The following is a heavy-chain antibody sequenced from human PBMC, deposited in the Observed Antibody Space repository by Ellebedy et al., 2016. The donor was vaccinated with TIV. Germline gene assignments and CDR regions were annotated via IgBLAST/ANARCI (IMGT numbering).Heavy chain of an antibody. J-gene: IGHJ6*02. CDR1: GYTFTSYG. CDR3: ARYPTPSIAAVGPEGKTPTPYGMDV. Sequence: AASVKVSCKASGYTFTSYGISWVRQAPGQGLEWMGWISAYNGNTNYAQKLQGRVTMTTDTSTSTAYMELRSLRSEDTAVYYCARYPTPSIAAVGPEGKTPTPYGMDVWGQGTTVTVSS. D-gene: IGHD6-13*01. CDR2: ISAYNGNT. V-gene: IGHV1-18*04.